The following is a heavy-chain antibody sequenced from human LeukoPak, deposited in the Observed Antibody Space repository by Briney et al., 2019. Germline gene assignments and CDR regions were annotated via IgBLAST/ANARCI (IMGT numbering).Heavy chain of an antibody. Sequence: GGSLRLSCAASGFTFSAYAISWVRQAPGKGLEWVSAIIGSGGITYYADSVKGRFTISRGNSKNTLYLQMNSLRAEDTAVYYCAKHDPRRVVITNWFDPWGQGTLVTVSS. CDR1: GFTFSAYA. CDR3: AKHDPRRVVITNWFDP. V-gene: IGHV3-23*01. J-gene: IGHJ5*02. CDR2: IIGSGGIT. D-gene: IGHD3-22*01.